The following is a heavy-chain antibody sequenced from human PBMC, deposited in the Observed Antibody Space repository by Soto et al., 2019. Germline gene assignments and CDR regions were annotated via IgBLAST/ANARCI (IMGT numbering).Heavy chain of an antibody. CDR1: GFTFSDYY. D-gene: IGHD3-10*01. CDR3: SRDRGGGVHDY. V-gene: IGHV3-11*05. CDR2: ISSSSTYT. Sequence: VGSLRLSCAASGFTFSDYYMSWIRQAPGKGLEWVSYISSSSTYTNYADSVKGRFTISRDNAKNSLYLQMNRLSPEDTAVYYCSRDRGGGVHDYWGQGTLVT. J-gene: IGHJ4*02.